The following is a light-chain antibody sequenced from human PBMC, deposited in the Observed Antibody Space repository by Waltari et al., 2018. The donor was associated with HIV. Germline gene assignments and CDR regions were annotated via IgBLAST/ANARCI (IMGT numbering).Light chain of an antibody. Sequence: DIVLTLSPGTLSLSPGETATLSCRASQCVSSSYLAWYQQKPGQAPRCLIYPASSRATVHPDRFRGRACRADFTVTTSRLEPEDVAVYDCQHVGTSPPRYTLGQGTKLELK. J-gene: IGKJ2*01. CDR1: QCVSSSY. V-gene: IGKV3-20*01. CDR3: QHVGTSPPRYT. CDR2: PAS.